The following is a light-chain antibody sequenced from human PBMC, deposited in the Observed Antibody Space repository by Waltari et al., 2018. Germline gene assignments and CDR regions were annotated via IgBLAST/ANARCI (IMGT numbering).Light chain of an antibody. V-gene: IGKV4-1*01. CDR1: QTILYNSKNKNC. Sequence: DIVMTQSPDSLAVSLGERATINCKSSQTILYNSKNKNCLTWSQQKPGQPPKLLIFWASTRESGVPDRFSGSGSGTNFTLTISGLQAEDLAVYYCQQYYTIPHTFGQGTKLEI. CDR2: WAS. J-gene: IGKJ2*01. CDR3: QQYYTIPHT.